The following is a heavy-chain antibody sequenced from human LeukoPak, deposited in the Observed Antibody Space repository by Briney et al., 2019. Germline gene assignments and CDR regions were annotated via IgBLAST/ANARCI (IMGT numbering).Heavy chain of an antibody. Sequence: SETLSLTCTVSGYSISSGYYWGWIRQPPGKGLEWIGSIYHSGSTYYNPSLKSRVTISVDTSKNQFSLKLSSVTAADTAVYYCARDAKEDGRFDPWGQGTLVTVSS. CDR2: IYHSGST. CDR3: ARDAKEDGRFDP. CDR1: GYSISSGYY. J-gene: IGHJ5*02. V-gene: IGHV4-38-2*02.